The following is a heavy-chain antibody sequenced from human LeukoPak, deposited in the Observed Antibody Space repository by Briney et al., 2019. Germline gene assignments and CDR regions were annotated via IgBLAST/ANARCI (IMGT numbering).Heavy chain of an antibody. Sequence: GGSLRLSCAASGFTFSTYAMHWVRQAPGKGLEYVSAISSNGGSTYYADSVKGRFTISRDNSKNTLYLQMSSLRAEDTAVYYCVKDYYDSSGYFGDYWGQGTLVTVSS. CDR3: VKDYYDSSGYFGDY. CDR2: ISSNGGST. V-gene: IGHV3-64D*06. J-gene: IGHJ4*02. CDR1: GFTFSTYA. D-gene: IGHD3-22*01.